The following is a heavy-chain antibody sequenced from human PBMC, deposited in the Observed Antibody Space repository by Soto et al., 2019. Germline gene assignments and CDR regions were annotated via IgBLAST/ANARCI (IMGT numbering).Heavy chain of an antibody. J-gene: IGHJ4*02. CDR2: ISYDGSNK. CDR3: ACPYYYGSINYFDY. D-gene: IGHD3-10*01. CDR1: GFTFSSYG. Sequence: GGSLRLSCAASGFTFSSYGMHWVRQAPGKGLEWVAVISYDGSNKYYADSVKGRFTISRDNSKNTLYLQMNSLRAEDTAVYYCACPYYYGSINYFDYWGQGTLVTVSS. V-gene: IGHV3-30*03.